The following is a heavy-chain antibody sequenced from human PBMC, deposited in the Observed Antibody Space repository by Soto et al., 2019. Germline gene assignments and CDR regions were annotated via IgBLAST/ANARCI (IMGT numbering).Heavy chain of an antibody. V-gene: IGHV1-18*01. Sequence: ASVKVSCKASGYTFTIYGISGVVQSPGQGLEWMGWISAYNGNTNYAQKLQGRVTMTTDTSTSTAYMELRSLRSDDTAVYYCAYSYGSGSYAFDYWGQGTLVTVSS. CDR3: AYSYGSGSYAFDY. J-gene: IGHJ4*02. CDR2: ISAYNGNT. CDR1: GYTFTIYG. D-gene: IGHD3-10*01.